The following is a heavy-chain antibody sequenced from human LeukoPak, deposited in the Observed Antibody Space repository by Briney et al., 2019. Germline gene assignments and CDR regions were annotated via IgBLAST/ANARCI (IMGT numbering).Heavy chain of an antibody. CDR3: ARDTYGTGSHTD. CDR2: VKQDGSET. D-gene: IGHD6-19*01. Sequence: PGGSLRLSCADSGFTFRNYWMTWVRQAPGRGLEWVGNVKQDGSETYYGDSVKGRFTISRDNAKNSLYLQMNSLGAADTAVYYCARDTYGTGSHTDWGQGTLVTVSS. J-gene: IGHJ4*02. CDR1: GFTFRNYW. V-gene: IGHV3-7*04.